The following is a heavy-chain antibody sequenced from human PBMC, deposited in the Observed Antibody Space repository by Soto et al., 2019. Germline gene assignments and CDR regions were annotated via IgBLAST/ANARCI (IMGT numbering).Heavy chain of an antibody. CDR3: ARDLAAGDY. V-gene: IGHV3-15*07. J-gene: IGHJ4*02. Sequence: GGSLRLSCAGSGFTFSNAWLNWVRQAPGKGLEWVGRIKSKTVGGTTDYAAPVKGRFTISRDDSKNTLYLQMNSLITEDTAVYYCARDLAAGDYWGQGTLVTVSS. CDR2: IKSKTVGGTT. D-gene: IGHD6-13*01. CDR1: GFTFSNAW.